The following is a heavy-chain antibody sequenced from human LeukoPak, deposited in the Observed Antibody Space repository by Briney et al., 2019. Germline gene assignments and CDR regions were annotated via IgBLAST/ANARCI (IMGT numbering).Heavy chain of an antibody. D-gene: IGHD5-18*01. CDR3: AREGGYSYGYDY. CDR1: GGSISSSSYY. V-gene: IGHV4-39*02. J-gene: IGHJ4*02. CDR2: IYYSGST. Sequence: PSETLSLTCTVSGGSISSSSYYWGWVRQPPGKGREWIGSIYYSGSTYYNPSLKSRVTISVDTSKNQFSLKLSSVTAADTAVYYCAREGGYSYGYDYWGQGTLVTVSS.